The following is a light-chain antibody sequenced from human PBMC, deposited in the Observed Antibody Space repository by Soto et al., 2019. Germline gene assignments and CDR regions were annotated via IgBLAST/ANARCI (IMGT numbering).Light chain of an antibody. CDR3: QVWDRRSDVV. Sequence: SYELTQPPSVSVAPGQTATIPCGGSNIGGKSVHWYRQRPDQATVLVLYDDRDRPSGIPERLSGSNSGDTATLTISRVEAGDEADYYGQVWDRRSDVVFGGGTKLTVL. CDR2: DDR. J-gene: IGLJ2*01. V-gene: IGLV3-21*02. CDR1: NIGGKS.